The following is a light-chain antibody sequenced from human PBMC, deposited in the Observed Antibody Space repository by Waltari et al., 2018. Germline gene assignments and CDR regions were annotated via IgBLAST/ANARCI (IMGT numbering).Light chain of an antibody. CDR3: QQYNDWPRT. J-gene: IGKJ2*01. CDR1: QRVGRS. CDR2: GAS. Sequence: EIVMTQSPATLSVSPGEGVTLSCRASQRVGRSLAWYQQKPGQAPRLLIYGASTGATGIPARFSGSGSGAEFTLTVTSLQPEDFAVYYCQQYNDWPRTFGQGTKLEIK. V-gene: IGKV3-15*01.